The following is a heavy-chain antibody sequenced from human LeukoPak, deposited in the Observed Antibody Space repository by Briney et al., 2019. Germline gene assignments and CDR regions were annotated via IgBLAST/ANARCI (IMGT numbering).Heavy chain of an antibody. CDR1: GYTFTGYY. Sequence: ASVKVSCKASGYTFTGYYMHWVRQAPGQGLEWMGWINPNSGGTNYAQKFQGRVTMTRDTSISTAYMELSRLRSDDTAVYYCARGIRGYSYDLPGQFEYWGQGTLVTVSS. V-gene: IGHV1-2*02. J-gene: IGHJ4*02. CDR2: INPNSGGT. D-gene: IGHD5-18*01. CDR3: ARGIRGYSYDLPGQFEY.